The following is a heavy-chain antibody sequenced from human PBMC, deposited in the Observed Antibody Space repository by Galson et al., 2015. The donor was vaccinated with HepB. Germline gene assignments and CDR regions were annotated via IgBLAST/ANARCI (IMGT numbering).Heavy chain of an antibody. CDR3: ASCIAVAGTAEAFDY. CDR2: IKQDGSEK. Sequence: SLRLSCAASGFTFSSYWMSWVRQAPGKGLEWVANIKQDGSEKYYVDSVKGRFTISRDNAKNSLYLQMNSLRAEDTAVYYCASCIAVAGTAEAFDYWGQGTLVTVSS. D-gene: IGHD6-19*01. CDR1: GFTFSSYW. V-gene: IGHV3-7*03. J-gene: IGHJ4*02.